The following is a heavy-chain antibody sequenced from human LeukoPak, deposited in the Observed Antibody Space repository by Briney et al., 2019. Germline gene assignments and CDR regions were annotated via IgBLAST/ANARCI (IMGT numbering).Heavy chain of an antibody. CDR3: ASHMVFTPSHFEY. J-gene: IGHJ4*02. Sequence: SETLSLTCTVSGGSISSNCWSWIRQPPGKGLEWIGHIYYSGTTNYNPSLKSRVTISVDTSKKQIFLKLSSVTAADTAVYYCASHMVFTPSHFEYWGQGTLVTVSS. CDR1: GGSISSNC. V-gene: IGHV4-59*08. CDR2: IYYSGTT. D-gene: IGHD3-10*01.